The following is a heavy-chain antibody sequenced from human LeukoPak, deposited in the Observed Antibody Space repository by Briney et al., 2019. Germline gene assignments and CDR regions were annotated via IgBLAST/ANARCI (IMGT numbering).Heavy chain of an antibody. J-gene: IGHJ4*02. CDR3: ARDHYDSSGYYLFDY. Sequence: GGSLRLSCAASGFTFSSYSMNWVRQAPGKGLEWVSSISSGSSYIYYADSVKGRFTISRDNAKNSLHLQMNSLRAEDTAVYYCARDHYDSSGYYLFDYWGQGTLVTVAS. CDR2: ISSGSSYI. V-gene: IGHV3-21*01. CDR1: GFTFSSYS. D-gene: IGHD3-22*01.